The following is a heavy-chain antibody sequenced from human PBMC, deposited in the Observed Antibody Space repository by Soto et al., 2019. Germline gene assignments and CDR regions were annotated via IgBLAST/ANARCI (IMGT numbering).Heavy chain of an antibody. J-gene: IGHJ2*01. CDR2: IYYSGST. Sequence: QLQLQESGPGLVKPSXTLSLTCTVSGGSISSSSYYWGWIRQPPGKGLEWIGSIYYSGSTYYNPSLKSRVTISVDTSKNQFSLKLSSVTAADTAVYYCARHIQHIVVVQFDLWGRGTLVTVSS. D-gene: IGHD2-21*01. V-gene: IGHV4-39*01. CDR3: ARHIQHIVVVQFDL. CDR1: GGSISSSSYY.